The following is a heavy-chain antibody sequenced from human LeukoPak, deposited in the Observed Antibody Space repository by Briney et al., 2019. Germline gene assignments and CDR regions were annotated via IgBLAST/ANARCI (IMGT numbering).Heavy chain of an antibody. D-gene: IGHD3-9*01. CDR3: ARPGDYDILTGPWYFDL. CDR2: IYYSGST. J-gene: IGHJ2*01. V-gene: IGHV4-59*08. Sequence: SETLSLTCTVSGGSISSYYWSWIRQPPGKGLEWIGYIYYSGSTNYNPSLKSRVTISVDTSKNQFSLKLCSVTAADTAVYYCARPGDYDILTGPWYFDLWGRGTLVSVSS. CDR1: GGSISSYY.